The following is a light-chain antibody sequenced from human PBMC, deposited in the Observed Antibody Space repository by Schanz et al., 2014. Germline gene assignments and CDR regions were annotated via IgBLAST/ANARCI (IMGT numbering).Light chain of an antibody. CDR3: QTWGTGFRV. J-gene: IGLJ3*02. Sequence: QPVLTQSPSASASLGASVKLTCTLTYGHDNYDIAWHQQQADRGPRYLMTVNTDGSHRKGDGIPDRFSGSRSGAERYLTISSLQSEDEADYYCQTWGTGFRVFGGGTKLTVL. CDR1: YGHDNYD. V-gene: IGLV4-69*01. CDR2: VNTDGSH.